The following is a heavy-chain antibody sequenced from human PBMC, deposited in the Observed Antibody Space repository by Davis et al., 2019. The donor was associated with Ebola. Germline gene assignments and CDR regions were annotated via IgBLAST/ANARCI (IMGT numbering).Heavy chain of an antibody. CDR2: IYYSGST. D-gene: IGHD5-24*01. J-gene: IGHJ5*02. CDR1: GGPISSSSYY. V-gene: IGHV4-39*01. CDR3: ARSSPRRDGYNLWEPFDP. Sequence: PSETLSLTCTVSGGPISSSSYYWGWIRQPPGKGLEWIGSIYYSGSTYYNPSLTSRATISVDTSKNQFSLKLSSVTAADTAVYYCARSSPRRDGYNLWEPFDPWGQGTLVNVSS.